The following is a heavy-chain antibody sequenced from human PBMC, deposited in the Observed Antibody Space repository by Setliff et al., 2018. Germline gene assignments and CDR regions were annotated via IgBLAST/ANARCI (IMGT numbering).Heavy chain of an antibody. CDR3: ARHLDGFWSGYYFDY. D-gene: IGHD3-3*01. J-gene: IGHJ4*02. CDR2: ISNSGGT. CDR1: GGSISSSSYY. Sequence: PSETLSLTCTVSGGSISSSSYYWGWIRQPPGKGLEWIGSISNSGGTYYNPSLKSRVTISVDTSKNQFSLKLSSVTAADTAVYYCARHLDGFWSGYYFDYWGQGTLVTVSS. V-gene: IGHV4-39*01.